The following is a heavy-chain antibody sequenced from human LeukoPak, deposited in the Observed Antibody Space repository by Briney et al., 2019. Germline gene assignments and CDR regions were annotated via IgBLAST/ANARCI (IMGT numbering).Heavy chain of an antibody. CDR1: GYSFTSYW. J-gene: IGHJ4*02. D-gene: IGHD5-24*01. CDR3: ARRGSYNYPNFDY. CDR2: IYPGDSDT. V-gene: IGHV5-51*01. Sequence: GESLKISCKGSGYSFTSYWIGWVRQMPGKGLEWMGIIYPGDSDTRYSTFFQGQVTISADKSISTAYLQWSSLKASDTAMYYCARRGSYNYPNFDYWGQGTLVTVSS.